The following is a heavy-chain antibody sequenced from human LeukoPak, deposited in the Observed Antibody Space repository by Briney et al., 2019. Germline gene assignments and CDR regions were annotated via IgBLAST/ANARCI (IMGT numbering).Heavy chain of an antibody. J-gene: IGHJ3*02. D-gene: IGHD3-22*01. Sequence: GGSLRLSCAASGFTFSSYWMHWVRQAPGKGLVWVSRINSDGSSTSYADSVKGRFTISRDNAKNTLYLQMNSLRAEDTAVYYCARSRDYYDSSGPPGSAFDIWGQGTRVTVSS. CDR2: INSDGSST. V-gene: IGHV3-74*01. CDR1: GFTFSSYW. CDR3: ARSRDYYDSSGPPGSAFDI.